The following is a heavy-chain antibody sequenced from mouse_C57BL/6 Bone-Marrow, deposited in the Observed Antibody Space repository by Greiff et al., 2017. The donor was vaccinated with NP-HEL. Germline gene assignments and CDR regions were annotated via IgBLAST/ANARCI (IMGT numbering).Heavy chain of an antibody. V-gene: IGHV5-6*01. CDR1: GFTFSSYG. J-gene: IGHJ3*01. Sequence: EVHLVESGGDLVKPGGSLKLSCAASGFTFSSYGMSWVRQTPDKRLEWVATISSGGSYTYYPASVKGRFTISRDNAKNTLYLQMSSLKSEDTAMYYCARRNYYGSGFAYWGQGTLVTVSA. D-gene: IGHD1-1*01. CDR2: ISSGGSYT. CDR3: ARRNYYGSGFAY.